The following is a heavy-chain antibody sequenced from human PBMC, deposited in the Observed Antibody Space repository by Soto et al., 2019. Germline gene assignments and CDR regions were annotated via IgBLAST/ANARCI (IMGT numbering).Heavy chain of an antibody. CDR3: ARSVFP. Sequence: SETLSLTCAVSGGSISSGGYYWNWIRQHPGKGLEWIGYIFYIGSTYYNPSLKSRVTISVDTSKNQFSLKLNSVTAADTAVYYCARSVFPWGQGTLVTVSS. CDR1: GGSISSGGYY. CDR2: IFYIGST. J-gene: IGHJ5*02. V-gene: IGHV4-31*11.